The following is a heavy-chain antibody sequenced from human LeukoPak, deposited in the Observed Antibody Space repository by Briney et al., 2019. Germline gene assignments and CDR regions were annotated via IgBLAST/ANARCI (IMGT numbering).Heavy chain of an antibody. V-gene: IGHV4-39*07. D-gene: IGHD7-27*01. J-gene: IGHJ6*03. CDR3: ARDLSNRGRDYYYYMDV. CDR2: VYYSGIT. CDR1: GDSLTSSPYY. Sequence: SETLSLTCTVSGDSLTSSPYYWGWIRQPPGKGLEWIGSVYYSGITYYNPSLKSRVTVSLDTSKNQFSLKLSSVTAADTAVYYCARDLSNRGRDYYYYMDVWGKGTTVTVSS.